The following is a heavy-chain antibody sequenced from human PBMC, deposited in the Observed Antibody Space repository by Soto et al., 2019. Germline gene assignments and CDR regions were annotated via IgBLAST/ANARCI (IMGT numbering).Heavy chain of an antibody. D-gene: IGHD1-26*01. J-gene: IGHJ5*02. Sequence: GASVKVSCKASGYTFTSYAMHWVRQAPGQRLEWMGWINAGNGNTKYSQKFQGRVTITRDTSASTAYMELSSLRSEDTAVYYCARGPSGSYYLRNWFDPWGQGTLVTVSS. CDR2: INAGNGNT. CDR3: ARGPSGSYYLRNWFDP. V-gene: IGHV1-3*01. CDR1: GYTFTSYA.